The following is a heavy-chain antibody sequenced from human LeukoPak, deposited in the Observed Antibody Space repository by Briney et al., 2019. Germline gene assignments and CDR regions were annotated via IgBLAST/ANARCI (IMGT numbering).Heavy chain of an antibody. CDR1: GFAVSGSA. J-gene: IGHJ4*02. D-gene: IGHD5-18*01. V-gene: IGHV3-73*01. Sequence: GGSRRLSCAASGFAVSGSAMHWVRQASGKGLECVGRIRSKANSYATAYAASVKGRFTISRDDSKNTAYLQMNSLKTEDTAVYYCTRDADTAMVTDDFDYWGQGTLVTVSS. CDR3: TRDADTAMVTDDFDY. CDR2: IRSKANSYAT.